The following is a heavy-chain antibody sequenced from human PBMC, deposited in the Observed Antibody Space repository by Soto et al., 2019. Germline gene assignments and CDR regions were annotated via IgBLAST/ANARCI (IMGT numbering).Heavy chain of an antibody. D-gene: IGHD2-15*01. V-gene: IGHV3-23*01. J-gene: IGHJ3*01. CDR1: GFSFDTYA. CDR2: ISGGGST. CDR3: AKDASRKVVVVLAGILDV. Sequence: DVQLLASGGRLVQPGGSLRLSCAASGFSFDTYAMSWVRQAPGKGLEWVSVISGGGSTCFSESVRGRFTISRDMATITLYLKMDSLRAEDTAIYYCAKDASRKVVVVLAGILDVWGQGTMVTVSS.